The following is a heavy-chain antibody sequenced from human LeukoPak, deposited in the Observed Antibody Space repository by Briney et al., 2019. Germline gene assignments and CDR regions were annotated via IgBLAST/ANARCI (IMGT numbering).Heavy chain of an antibody. J-gene: IGHJ4*02. V-gene: IGHV4-34*01. CDR1: GGSFSGYY. CDR3: ARHYVLLWFGAEQTGYFDY. CDR2: INHSGST. D-gene: IGHD3-10*01. Sequence: PSETLSLTCAVYGGSFSGYYWSWIRQPPGKGLEWIGEINHSGSTNYNPPLKSRVTISVDTSKNQFSLKLSSVTAADTAVYYCARHYVLLWFGAEQTGYFDYWGQGTLVTVSS.